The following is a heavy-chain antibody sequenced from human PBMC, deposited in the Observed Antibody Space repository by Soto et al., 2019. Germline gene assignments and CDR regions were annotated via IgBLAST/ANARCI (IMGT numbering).Heavy chain of an antibody. J-gene: IGHJ5*02. D-gene: IGHD2-2*01. CDR2: IYYRGST. CDR1: GGSISSSLYY. V-gene: IGHV4-39*02. Sequence: SETLSLTCTVSGGSISSSLYYWGWIRQPPGKGLEWIGSIYYRGSTYYNPSLKSRVTISVDTSKNQFSLKLSSVTAADTAVYYCAREHCTSCHPDENLVRGWFDPWGQGTLVSVSS. CDR3: AREHCTSCHPDENLVRGWFDP.